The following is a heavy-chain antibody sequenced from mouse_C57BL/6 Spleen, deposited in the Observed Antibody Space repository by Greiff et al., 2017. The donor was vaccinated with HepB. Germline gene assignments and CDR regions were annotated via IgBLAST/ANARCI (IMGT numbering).Heavy chain of an antibody. CDR3: TKRNDYAWFAY. V-gene: IGHV14-4*01. CDR2: IDPENGDT. CDR1: GFNIKDDY. Sequence: VQLQQSGAELVRPGASVKLSCTASGFNIKDDYMPWVKQRPEQGLEWIGWIDPENGDTEYASKFQGKATITADTSSNTAYLQLSSLTSEDTAVYYCTKRNDYAWFAYWGQGTLVTVSA. J-gene: IGHJ3*01. D-gene: IGHD2-4*01.